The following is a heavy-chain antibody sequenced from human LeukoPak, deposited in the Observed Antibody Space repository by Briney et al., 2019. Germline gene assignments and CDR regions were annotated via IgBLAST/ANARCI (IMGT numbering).Heavy chain of an antibody. CDR3: ARDGGRLVEGYYFDY. V-gene: IGHV3-11*06. Sequence: PGGSLRLSCAASGFTFSDYYMSWIRQAPGKGLEWVSSISSSSSYIYYADSVKGRFTISRDNAKNSLYLQMNSLRAEDTAVYYCARDGGRLVEGYYFDYWGQGTLVAVSS. CDR1: GFTFSDYY. J-gene: IGHJ4*02. D-gene: IGHD2-15*01. CDR2: ISSSSSYI.